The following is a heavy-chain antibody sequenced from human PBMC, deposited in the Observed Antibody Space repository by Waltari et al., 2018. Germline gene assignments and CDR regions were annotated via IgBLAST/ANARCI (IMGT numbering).Heavy chain of an antibody. CDR3: AKGLWESPPYYYYAMDV. V-gene: IGHV3-30*18. Sequence: QVQLVESGGGVVQPGRSLRLSCAASGFNFTPHGMHWVRQAPGKGLEWVTLISYDGSKTYYADSVKGRFTIARDNSKDTVYLQMNSLRAEDTAVYYCAKGLWESPPYYYYAMDVWGQGTTVTVS. CDR1: GFNFTPHG. J-gene: IGHJ6*02. D-gene: IGHD3-10*01. CDR2: ISYDGSKT.